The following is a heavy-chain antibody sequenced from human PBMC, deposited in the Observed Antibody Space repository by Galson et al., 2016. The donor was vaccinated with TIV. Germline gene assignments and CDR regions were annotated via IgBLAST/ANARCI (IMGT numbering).Heavy chain of an antibody. J-gene: IGHJ4*02. CDR1: GDSISNYY. V-gene: IGHV4-59*01. CDR2: IFYTGNA. CDR3: ARHSRVATDY. D-gene: IGHD2-15*01. Sequence: LSLTCNVSGDSISNYYWSWIRQPPGKALQWIGYIFYTGNADYNPSLRSRVSMSIDAPNNQFSLRLTSVTAADTAVYYCARHSRVATDYWGQGTLVTVSS.